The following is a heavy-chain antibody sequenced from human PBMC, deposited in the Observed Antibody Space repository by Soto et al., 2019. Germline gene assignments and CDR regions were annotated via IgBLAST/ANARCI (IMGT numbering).Heavy chain of an antibody. J-gene: IGHJ4*02. Sequence: SGPTLVNPTQPLTLTCTFSGFSLSTSGMCVSRIRQPPGKALEWLALIDWDDDKYYSTSLKTRLTISKDTSKNQVVLTMTNMDPVDTATYYCARINEGYYDSSGYRYFDYWGQGTLVTVTS. D-gene: IGHD3-22*01. CDR3: ARINEGYYDSSGYRYFDY. CDR2: IDWDDDK. V-gene: IGHV2-70*01. CDR1: GFSLSTSGMC.